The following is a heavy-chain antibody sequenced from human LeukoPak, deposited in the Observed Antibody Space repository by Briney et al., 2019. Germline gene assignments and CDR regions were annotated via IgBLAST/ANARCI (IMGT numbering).Heavy chain of an antibody. J-gene: IGHJ3*02. D-gene: IGHD3-10*01. CDR3: AKSYYYGSGDYSLAAFDI. CDR1: GFTVGSNY. Sequence: GGSLRLSCAASGFTVGSNYMTWIRQAPGKGLEWVACFCSGDSTFYADSVEGRFTISRDTSTNTLYLQMNSLRAEDTAVYSCAKSYYYGSGDYSLAAFDIWGQGTMVTVSS. V-gene: IGHV3-53*01. CDR2: FCSGDST.